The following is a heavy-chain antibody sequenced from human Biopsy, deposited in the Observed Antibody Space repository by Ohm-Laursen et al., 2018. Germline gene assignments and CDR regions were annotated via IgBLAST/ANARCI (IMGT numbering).Heavy chain of an antibody. V-gene: IGHV4-59*08. Sequence: PGTLSLTCTVSGGSFTGYYWTWIRQPPGKGLEWIGHISHTGYTSYKSSLKSRVTISLDTSRKHFSLRLTSLAAADTAVYYCARGSNEYGGLYFPHWGQGTLVTVSS. J-gene: IGHJ1*01. CDR2: ISHTGYT. D-gene: IGHD4-23*01. CDR1: GGSFTGYY. CDR3: ARGSNEYGGLYFPH.